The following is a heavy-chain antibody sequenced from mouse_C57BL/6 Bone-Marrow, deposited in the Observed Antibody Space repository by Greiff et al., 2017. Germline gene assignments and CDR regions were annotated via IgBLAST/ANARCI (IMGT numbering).Heavy chain of an antibody. V-gene: IGHV1-76*01. Sequence: VKLMESGAELVRPGASVKLSCKASGYTFTDYYINWVKQRPGQGLEWIARIYPGSGNTYYNEKFKGKATLTAEKSSSTAYMQLSSLTSEDSAVYFCARYYYGSSYEPAWFAYWGQGTLVTVSA. J-gene: IGHJ3*01. D-gene: IGHD1-1*01. CDR2: IYPGSGNT. CDR1: GYTFTDYY. CDR3: ARYYYGSSYEPAWFAY.